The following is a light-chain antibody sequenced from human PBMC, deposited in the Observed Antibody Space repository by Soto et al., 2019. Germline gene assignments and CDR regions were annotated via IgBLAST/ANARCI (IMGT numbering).Light chain of an antibody. CDR2: AAS. CDR3: QKFNSAPYT. Sequence: DIQMNQSPSSLSASVGDRVTITCRASPGISTYLAWYQQKPGKVPKLLIYAASTLQSGVPSRFSGSGSGTDFTLTISSLQPEDVATYYCQKFNSAPYTFGQGTQLEIK. CDR1: PGISTY. V-gene: IGKV1-27*01. J-gene: IGKJ2*01.